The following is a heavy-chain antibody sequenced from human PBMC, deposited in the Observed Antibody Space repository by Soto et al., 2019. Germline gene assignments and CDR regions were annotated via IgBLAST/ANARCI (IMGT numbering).Heavy chain of an antibody. V-gene: IGHV3-33*01. CDR1: GFTFSSYG. D-gene: IGHD3-3*01. CDR3: ARPPFYYFWSVFYPSAS. J-gene: IGHJ5*02. CDR2: IWYDGSNK. Sequence: GGSLRLSCAASGFTFSSYGMHWVRQAPGKGLEWVAVIWYDGSNKYYADSVKGRFTISRDNSKNTLYLQMNSLRAEDTAVYYYARPPFYYFWSVFYPSASWGQGTLVPVSS.